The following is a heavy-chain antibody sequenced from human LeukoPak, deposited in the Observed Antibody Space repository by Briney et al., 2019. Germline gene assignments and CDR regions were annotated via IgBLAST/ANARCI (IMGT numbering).Heavy chain of an antibody. CDR2: INHSGST. D-gene: IGHD3-22*01. CDR1: GGSFSGYY. V-gene: IGHV4-34*01. CDR3: ARGRYYDSSGYHGNWFDP. Sequence: SETLSLTCAVYGGSFSGYYWSWIRQPPGKGLEWIGEINHSGSTNYNPSLKSRVTISVDTSKNQFSLKLSSVTAADTAVYYCARGRYYDSSGYHGNWFDPWGQGTLVTVSS. J-gene: IGHJ5*02.